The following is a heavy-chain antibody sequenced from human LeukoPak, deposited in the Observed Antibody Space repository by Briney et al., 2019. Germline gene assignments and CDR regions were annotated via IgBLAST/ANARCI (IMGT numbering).Heavy chain of an antibody. CDR2: IYHSGST. CDR3: ARGGAARLHFQN. J-gene: IGHJ1*01. CDR1: GGSISTYY. D-gene: IGHD6-6*01. Sequence: SETLSLTCTVSGGSISTYYWNWIRQPPGKGLEWIGYIYHSGSTNYNPSLQSRVTISVDTSKNQFSLNLNSVTAADTAVYYCARGGAARLHFQNWGQGTLVTISS. V-gene: IGHV4-59*01.